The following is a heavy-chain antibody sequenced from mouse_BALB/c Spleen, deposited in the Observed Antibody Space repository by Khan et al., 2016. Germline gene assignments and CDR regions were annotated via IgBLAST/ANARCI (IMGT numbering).Heavy chain of an antibody. CDR1: GFDFSRYW. D-gene: IGHD1-2*01. V-gene: IGHV4-1*02. J-gene: IGHJ2*01. Sequence: EVKLLESGGGLVQPGGSLKLSCAASGFDFSRYWMSWVRQAPGKGLEWIGEINPDSSTINYTPSLKDKFIISRDKAKNTLYLQMSKVRSEDTALYFCERLHYYGDMNYWGQGTTLTVSS. CDR2: INPDSSTI. CDR3: ERLHYYGDMNY.